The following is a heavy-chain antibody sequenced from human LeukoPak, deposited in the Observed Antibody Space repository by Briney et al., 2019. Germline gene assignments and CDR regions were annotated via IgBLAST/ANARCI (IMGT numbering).Heavy chain of an antibody. V-gene: IGHV4-34*01. D-gene: IGHD3-22*01. CDR1: GGSFSGFY. J-gene: IGHJ4*02. CDR3: ARGRSYYYDSSGYSDY. Sequence: SETLSLTFAVDGGSFSGFYWSWIRQPPRKRLEWVGEINHSGSTNYNPSLKSRVTISVDTSKNQFSLKLSSVTAADTAVYYCARGRSYYYDSSGYSDYWGQGTLVTVSS. CDR2: INHSGST.